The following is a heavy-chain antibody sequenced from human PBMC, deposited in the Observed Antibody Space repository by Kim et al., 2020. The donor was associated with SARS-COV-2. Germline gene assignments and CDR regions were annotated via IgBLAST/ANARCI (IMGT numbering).Heavy chain of an antibody. CDR1: GFTFSSYA. Sequence: GGSLRLSCAASGFTFSSYAMHWVRQAPGKGLEWVAVISYDGSNKYYADSVKGRFTISRDNSKNTLYLQMNSLRAEDTAVYYCARGVSIAPRGVYSYMDV. J-gene: IGHJ6*03. CDR2: ISYDGSNK. V-gene: IGHV3-30-3*01. CDR3: ARGVSIAPRGVYSYMDV. D-gene: IGHD6-6*01.